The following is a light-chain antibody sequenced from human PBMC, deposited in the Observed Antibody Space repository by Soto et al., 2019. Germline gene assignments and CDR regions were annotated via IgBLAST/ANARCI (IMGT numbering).Light chain of an antibody. CDR2: EVS. Sequence: QSALTQPASVSGSPGQSIAISCTGTSSDVGAYNFVSWYQQHPGKAPKLMIYEVSNRPSGVSSRFSGSKSGNTASLTISGLQPEDEADYSCTSFRSGRTRFGTGTKVTAL. CDR1: SSDVGAYNF. J-gene: IGLJ1*01. CDR3: TSFRSGRTR. V-gene: IGLV2-14*01.